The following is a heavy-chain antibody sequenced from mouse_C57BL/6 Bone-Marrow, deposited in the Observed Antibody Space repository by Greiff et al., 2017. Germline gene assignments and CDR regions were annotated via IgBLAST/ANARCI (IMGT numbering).Heavy chain of an antibody. V-gene: IGHV1-72*01. CDR2: IDPNSGGT. Sequence: LPQPGTELVKPGASVKLSCKASGYTFTSYWLHWVKQRPGRGLEWIGRIDPNSGGTKYNEKFKSKATLTVDKPSSTAYMQLSSLTSEASAVYDWARWLLRWYCDVGGTGTTVTVSS. J-gene: IGHJ1*03. CDR1: GYTFTSYW. D-gene: IGHD2-3*01. CDR3: ARWLLRWYCDV.